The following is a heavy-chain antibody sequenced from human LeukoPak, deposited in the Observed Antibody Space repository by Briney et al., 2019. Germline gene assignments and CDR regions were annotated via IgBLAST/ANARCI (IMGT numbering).Heavy chain of an antibody. CDR3: ARGGLAVAGSGGIDY. CDR2: INHSGST. J-gene: IGHJ4*02. V-gene: IGHV4-34*01. D-gene: IGHD6-19*01. Sequence: PSETLSLTCAVYGGSFSGYYWSWIRQPPGKGLEWIGEINHSGSTNYNPSPKSRVTISVDTSKNQFSLKLSSVTAADTAVYYCARGGLAVAGSGGIDYWGQGTLVTVSS. CDR1: GGSFSGYY.